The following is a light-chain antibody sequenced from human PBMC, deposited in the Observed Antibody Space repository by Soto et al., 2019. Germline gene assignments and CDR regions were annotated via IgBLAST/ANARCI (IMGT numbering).Light chain of an antibody. CDR1: QSTSSY. J-gene: IGKJ1*01. Sequence: DIQTTQSPSTLSASVGERVTSTCRASQSTSSYLAWYQQKPGKAPKLLIYQASSLENGVPSRFSGSGSGTEFSLTISSLQPDDFATYYCQQYSSHSTFGQGTKVDI. V-gene: IGKV1-5*03. CDR2: QAS. CDR3: QQYSSHST.